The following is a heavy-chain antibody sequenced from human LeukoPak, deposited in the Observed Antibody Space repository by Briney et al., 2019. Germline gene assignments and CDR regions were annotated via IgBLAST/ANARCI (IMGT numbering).Heavy chain of an antibody. CDR2: ISDRGGRT. D-gene: IGHD3-10*01. CDR1: GITLSNYG. CDR3: AKRGVVIRVILVGFHREAYYFDS. J-gene: IGHJ4*02. V-gene: IGHV3-23*01. Sequence: GGSLRLSCAVSGITLSNYGMSWVRQAPGKGLEWVAGISDRGGRTNYADSVKGRYTISRENSKNTLYLQMNSLRAEDTAVYFCAKRGVVIRVILVGFHREAYYFDSWGQGALVTVSS.